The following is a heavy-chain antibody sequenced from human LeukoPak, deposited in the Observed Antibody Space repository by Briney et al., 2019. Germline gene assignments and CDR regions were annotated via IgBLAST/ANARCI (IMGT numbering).Heavy chain of an antibody. V-gene: IGHV1-18*01. Sequence: ASVKVSCKASGYTFTSYGISWVRQAPGQGLEWMGWISAYNGNTNYAQKFQGRVTMTRDTSISTAYMELSRLRSDDTAVYYCARDSGHYDSSGYYYALNYWGQGTLVTVSS. CDR3: ARDSGHYDSSGYYYALNY. J-gene: IGHJ4*02. CDR1: GYTFTSYG. CDR2: ISAYNGNT. D-gene: IGHD3-22*01.